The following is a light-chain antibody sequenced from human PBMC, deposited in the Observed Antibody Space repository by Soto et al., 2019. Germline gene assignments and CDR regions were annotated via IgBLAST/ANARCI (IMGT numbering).Light chain of an antibody. CDR2: DVS. V-gene: IGLV2-11*01. CDR3: CSYAGSYSYV. Sequence: QSALTQPRSVSGSPGQSVTISCTGTSSDVGDYKYVSWYRQHPGKAPKLIIYDVSERPSGVPDRFSGSKSGNTASLTISGLQAEDVADYYCCSYAGSYSYVFGTGTNVTVL. CDR1: SSDVGDYKY. J-gene: IGLJ1*01.